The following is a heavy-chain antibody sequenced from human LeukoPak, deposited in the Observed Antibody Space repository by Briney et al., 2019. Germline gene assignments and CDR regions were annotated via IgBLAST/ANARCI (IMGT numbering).Heavy chain of an antibody. Sequence: GGSLRLSCAASGFTFSSYGMHWVRQAPGKGLEWVAFIRYDGSNKYYADSVKGRFTISRDNSKNTLYLQMNSLRAEDTAVYYCAKVRITIFGVVPPGAFDIWGQGTMVTVSS. V-gene: IGHV3-30*02. CDR3: AKVRITIFGVVPPGAFDI. CDR1: GFTFSSYG. CDR2: IRYDGSNK. J-gene: IGHJ3*02. D-gene: IGHD3-3*01.